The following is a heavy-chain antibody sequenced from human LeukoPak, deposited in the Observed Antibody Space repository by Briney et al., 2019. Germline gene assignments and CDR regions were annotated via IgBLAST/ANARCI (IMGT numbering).Heavy chain of an antibody. CDR1: GGSISSYY. CDR2: IYYSGST. CDR3: ARGVMPYFDY. J-gene: IGHJ4*02. V-gene: IGHV4-59*08. D-gene: IGHD3-16*01. Sequence: SETLSLTCTVSGGSISSYYWSWIWQPPGKGLEWIGYIYYSGSTNYNPSLRSRVTISVDTYKNQFSLKLGSVTAADTAVYYCARGVMPYFDYWGQGTLVTVSS.